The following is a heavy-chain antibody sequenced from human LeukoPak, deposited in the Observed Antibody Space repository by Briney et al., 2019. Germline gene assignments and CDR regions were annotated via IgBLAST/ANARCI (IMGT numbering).Heavy chain of an antibody. J-gene: IGHJ4*02. CDR3: AREAVSGSFDS. D-gene: IGHD1-26*01. Sequence: PGGSLRLSCAASGFTFDDYAMHWVRQAPGKGLEWVSGISWNSGSIGYADSVKGRFTISRDNAKNSLSLQINSLRAEDTAVYYCAREAVSGSFDSWGQGTLVTVSS. CDR1: GFTFDDYA. V-gene: IGHV3-9*01. CDR2: ISWNSGSI.